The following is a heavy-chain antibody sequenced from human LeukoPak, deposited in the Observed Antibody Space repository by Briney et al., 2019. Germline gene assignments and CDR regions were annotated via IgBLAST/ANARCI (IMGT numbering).Heavy chain of an antibody. CDR3: SLFSSFDY. J-gene: IGHJ4*02. Sequence: SQTLSLTCSVSGGSISSGDYYWSWLRQPPGKGLEWIGYIYYSGSTYYNPSLKRRLTISLDTSKNQLSLKLSSVTAADTAVYYCSLFSSFDYWGQGTLVTVSS. D-gene: IGHD6-6*01. V-gene: IGHV4-30-4*01. CDR1: GGSISSGDYY. CDR2: IYYSGST.